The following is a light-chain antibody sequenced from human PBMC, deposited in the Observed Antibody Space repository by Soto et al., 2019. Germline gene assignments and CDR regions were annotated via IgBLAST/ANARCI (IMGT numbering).Light chain of an antibody. V-gene: IGLV2-11*01. CDR1: SSDVGAYNH. CDR3: CSHAGSYSWV. J-gene: IGLJ3*02. Sequence: QSVLPQPRSVSGSPGQSVTISCTGTSSDVGAYNHVSWYQQHPGKVPKLIINEVSERPSGVPDRFSGSKSGNTASLPISGLQAEDEAEYYCCSHAGSYSWVFGGGTKLTVL. CDR2: EVS.